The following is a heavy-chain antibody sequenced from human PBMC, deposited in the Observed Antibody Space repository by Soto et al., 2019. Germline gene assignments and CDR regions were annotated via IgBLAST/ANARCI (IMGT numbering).Heavy chain of an antibody. CDR1: GGSISSSSYY. CDR3: ARHGVDGDYMHFDY. Sequence: QLQLQESGPGLVKPSETLSLTCTVSGGSISSSSYYWGWIRQPPGKGLEWIGSIYYSGSTYYNPSLKSRVTISVDTSKNQFSLKLSSVTAADTAVYYCARHGVDGDYMHFDYWGQGTLVTVSS. CDR2: IYYSGST. J-gene: IGHJ4*02. D-gene: IGHD4-17*01. V-gene: IGHV4-39*01.